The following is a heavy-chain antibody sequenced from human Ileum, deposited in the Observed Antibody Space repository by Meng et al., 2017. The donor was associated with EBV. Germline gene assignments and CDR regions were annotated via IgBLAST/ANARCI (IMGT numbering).Heavy chain of an antibody. Sequence: QVPLLESGAGPVKPSETLSLTCTVSSGSVSSGDYHWSWIRQPPGKGLEWIGYILPGSTNYDPSLTNRVTISVDTSKNHFSLKLTSVTAADTAVYYCAGGRAGYGGYKTWGQGTLVTVSS. V-gene: IGHV4-61*03. CDR1: SGSVSSGDYH. J-gene: IGHJ4*02. D-gene: IGHD5-12*01. CDR3: AGGRAGYGGYKT. CDR2: ILPGST.